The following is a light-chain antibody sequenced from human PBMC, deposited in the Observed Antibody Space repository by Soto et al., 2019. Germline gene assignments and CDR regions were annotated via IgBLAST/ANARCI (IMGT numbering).Light chain of an antibody. CDR2: DAS. CDR1: QNVNDY. CDR3: QQANSFPLT. V-gene: IGKV1-5*01. J-gene: IGKJ4*01. Sequence: DIQRTQTTYTLSASVGDRVTINGRASQNVNDYLAWYQQKPGNSPKVLIYDASTLESGVPSRFSGSGSGTDFTLTISSLQPEDFATYYCQQANSFPLTFGGGTKVDIK.